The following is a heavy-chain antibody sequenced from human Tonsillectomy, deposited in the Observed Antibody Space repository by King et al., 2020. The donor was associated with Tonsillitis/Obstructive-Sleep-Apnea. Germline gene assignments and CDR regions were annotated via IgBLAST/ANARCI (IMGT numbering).Heavy chain of an antibody. CDR1: GFTFSRSS. V-gene: IGHV3-23*04. Sequence: VQLVESGGGLVQPGGSLRLSCASSGFTFSRSSISWVRQAPGKWLAWVSIIRGIVDSTDSADSLQGRFTVSRDNSQHALYLRMNSLKAEATAVYYCAKDNMDYYEKSGPLDYWGEGTLVTVSS. D-gene: IGHD3-22*01. CDR2: IRGIVDST. J-gene: IGHJ4*02. CDR3: AKDNMDYYEKSGPLDY.